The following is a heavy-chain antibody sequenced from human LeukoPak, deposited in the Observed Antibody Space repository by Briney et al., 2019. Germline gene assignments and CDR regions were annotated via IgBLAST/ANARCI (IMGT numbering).Heavy chain of an antibody. V-gene: IGHV4-59*01. CDR1: GDSITLYY. J-gene: IGHJ6*03. Sequence: SETLSLTCSVSGDSITLYYWSWIRQPPGKGLEWIGYIYYSGSTNYNPSLKSRVTISVDTSKNQFSLKLSSVTAADTAVYYCARFSGYYYYMDVWGKGTTVTVSS. CDR2: IYYSGST. CDR3: ARFSGYYYYMDV.